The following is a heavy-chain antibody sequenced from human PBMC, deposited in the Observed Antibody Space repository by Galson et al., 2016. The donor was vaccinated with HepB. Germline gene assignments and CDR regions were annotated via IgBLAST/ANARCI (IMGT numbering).Heavy chain of an antibody. V-gene: IGHV3-48*04. J-gene: IGHJ6*02. CDR2: ISSSGTTI. D-gene: IGHD3-3*02. CDR3: AKIRGVDV. CDR1: GIIFSSHS. Sequence: SLRLSCAASGIIFSSHSLNWVRQAPGKGLEWVSYISSSGTTIYYADSVKGRFTISRDNAKNSLYLQMNSLRVEDTAVYYCAKIRGVDVWGRGTTVSVSS.